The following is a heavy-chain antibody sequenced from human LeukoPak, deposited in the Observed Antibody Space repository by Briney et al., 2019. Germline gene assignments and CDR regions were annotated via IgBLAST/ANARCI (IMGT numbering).Heavy chain of an antibody. V-gene: IGHV1-8*02. J-gene: IGHJ5*02. CDR2: ISPDTGNT. CDR1: GYTFTGYY. Sequence: GASVKVSCKASGYTFTGYYMHWVRQAPGQGLEWLGYISPDTGNTGYAQKFQGRVTMTRDTSISTTYMELSSLTSEDTAVYYCARGPRFDPWGQGTLVTVSS. CDR3: ARGPRFDP.